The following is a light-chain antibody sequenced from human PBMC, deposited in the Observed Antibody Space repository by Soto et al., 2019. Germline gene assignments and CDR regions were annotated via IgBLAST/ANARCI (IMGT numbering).Light chain of an antibody. V-gene: IGKV1-27*01. CDR2: AAS. CDR1: QGISNY. CDR3: QHYNNWVPA. J-gene: IGKJ4*01. Sequence: DIQMTQSPSSLSASVGDTVTITCRASQGISNYLAWYQQKSGQVPNLLIYAASTLQSGVPSRFSGSGSGTDFTLTISSLRPEDVATYYCQHYNNWVPAFGGGTKVEIK.